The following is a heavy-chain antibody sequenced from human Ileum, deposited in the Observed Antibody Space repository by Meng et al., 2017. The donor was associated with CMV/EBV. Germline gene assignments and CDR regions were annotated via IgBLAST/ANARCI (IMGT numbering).Heavy chain of an antibody. CDR3: VHRYSSSSGQVS. CDR1: GFSLTTNVES. J-gene: IGHJ5*02. Sequence: QINLKESCPTLVKPPQTLTLTCTFSGFSLTTNVESVGRIRQPPGKALEWLALIHGGGGKQYSPSLQSRLTATRDTSKNQVVLTMTNMDPVDTATYYCVHRYSSSSGQVSWGQGTLVTVSS. D-gene: IGHD6-6*01. CDR2: IHGGGGK. V-gene: IGHV2-5*02.